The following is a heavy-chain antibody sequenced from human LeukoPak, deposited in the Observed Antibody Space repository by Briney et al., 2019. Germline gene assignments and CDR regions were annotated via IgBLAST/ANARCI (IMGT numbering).Heavy chain of an antibody. CDR2: MNPNSGNT. Sequence: ASVKASCKASGYTFTSYDINWVRQATGQGLEWMGWMNPNSGNTGYAQKFQGRVTMTEDTSTDTAYMELSSLRSEDTAVYYCATEGLRFLEWSQFDYWGQGTLVTVSS. J-gene: IGHJ4*02. CDR3: ATEGLRFLEWSQFDY. CDR1: GYTFTSYD. V-gene: IGHV1-8*01. D-gene: IGHD3-3*01.